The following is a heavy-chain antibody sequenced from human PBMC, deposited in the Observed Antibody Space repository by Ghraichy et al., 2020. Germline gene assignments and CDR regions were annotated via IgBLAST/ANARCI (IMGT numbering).Heavy chain of an antibody. Sequence: GESLNISCAASGFAFDTYAFNWFHQTPGRGLEWVLSMSTTGSYIYYADSVKGRFTISRDNAKNSLSLQMTSLRAEDTALYYCARDRGGGGDFSDLWGQGTLVTVSS. CDR2: MSTTGSYI. CDR3: ARDRGGGGDFSDL. D-gene: IGHD3-10*01. J-gene: IGHJ5*02. V-gene: IGHV3-21*01. CDR1: GFAFDTYA.